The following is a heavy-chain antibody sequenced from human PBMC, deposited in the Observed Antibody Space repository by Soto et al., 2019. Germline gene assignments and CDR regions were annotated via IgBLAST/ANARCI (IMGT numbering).Heavy chain of an antibody. CDR1: GGTFSSYT. J-gene: IGHJ4*02. D-gene: IGHD2-21*01. Sequence: ASVKVSCKASGGTFSSYTISWVRQAPGQGLEWMGRIIPILGIANYAQKFQGRVTITADKSTSTAYMELSSLRSEDTAVYYCASTRYCGGDCYSGLGYWGQGTLVTVSS. CDR2: IIPILGIA. V-gene: IGHV1-69*02. CDR3: ASTRYCGGDCYSGLGY.